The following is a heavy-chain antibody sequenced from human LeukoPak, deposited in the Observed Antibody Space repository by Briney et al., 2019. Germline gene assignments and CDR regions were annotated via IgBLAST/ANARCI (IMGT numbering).Heavy chain of an antibody. Sequence: GGSLRLSCTASGFSFSTYAMNWVRQAPGKGLEWVSTISGGGGSTFYADSVKGRFTISRDNSKNTLYLQMNSLRAEDTAVHYCATGRGWLQFFAYWPQGTLVTLSS. CDR2: ISGGGGST. D-gene: IGHD5-24*01. V-gene: IGHV3-23*01. CDR3: ATGRGWLQFFAY. J-gene: IGHJ4*02. CDR1: GFSFSTYA.